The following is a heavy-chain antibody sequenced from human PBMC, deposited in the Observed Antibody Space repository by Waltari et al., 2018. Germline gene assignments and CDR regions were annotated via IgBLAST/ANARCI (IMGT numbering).Heavy chain of an antibody. V-gene: IGHV1-2*02. D-gene: IGHD1-26*01. CDR2: INPNNGDT. Sequence: QVQLVQSGAEVKKPGASVKVSCQASGYTFTGYHLHWLRQAPGQGLEWMGWINPNNGDTNYAQNFLGRLTMTRDTSINTADMVLTGLRSDDTAVFYCARDPGRIVGAPDYWGQGTLVIVSS. CDR1: GYTFTGYH. J-gene: IGHJ4*02. CDR3: ARDPGRIVGAPDY.